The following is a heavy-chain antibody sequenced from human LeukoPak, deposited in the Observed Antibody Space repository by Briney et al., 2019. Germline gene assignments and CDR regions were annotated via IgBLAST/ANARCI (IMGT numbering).Heavy chain of an antibody. CDR1: GYSFTSYW. CDR3: ARRARYYYDSSGLNDY. D-gene: IGHD3-22*01. Sequence: GESLKISCKGSGYSFTSYWIGWVRQMPGKGLEWMGIIYPGDSDTRYSPSFQGQVTISADKSISTAYLQWSSLKASDTAMYYCARRARYYYDSSGLNDYWGQGTLVTVSS. V-gene: IGHV5-51*01. CDR2: IYPGDSDT. J-gene: IGHJ4*02.